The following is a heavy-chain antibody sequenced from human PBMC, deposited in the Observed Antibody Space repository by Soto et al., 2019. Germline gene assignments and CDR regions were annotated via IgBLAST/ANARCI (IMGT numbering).Heavy chain of an antibody. V-gene: IGHV1-69*13. CDR2: IIPIFGTA. Sequence: ASVKVSCKASGGTFSSYAISWVRQAPGQGLEWMGGIIPIFGTANYAQKFQGRVTITADESTSTAYMELSSLRSEDTAVYYCARGHDRPYDSSGYYPYHFDYWGQGTLVTVSS. D-gene: IGHD3-22*01. CDR1: GGTFSSYA. J-gene: IGHJ4*02. CDR3: ARGHDRPYDSSGYYPYHFDY.